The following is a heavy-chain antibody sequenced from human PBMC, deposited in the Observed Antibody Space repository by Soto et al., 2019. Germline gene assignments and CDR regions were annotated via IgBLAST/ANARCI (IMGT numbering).Heavy chain of an antibody. Sequence: GASVKVSCKASGGTFSSYAISWVRQAPGQGLEWMGGIIPIFGTANYAQKFQGRVTITADESTSTAYMELSSLRSEDTAVYYCGRDLVYCIGVCCFPGGADAVARIRFGSFDIWAQGTRAPV. CDR3: GRDLVYCIGVCCFPGGADAVARIRFGSFDI. D-gene: IGHD2-15*01. J-gene: IGHJ3*02. CDR1: GGTFSSYA. CDR2: IIPIFGTA. V-gene: IGHV1-69*13.